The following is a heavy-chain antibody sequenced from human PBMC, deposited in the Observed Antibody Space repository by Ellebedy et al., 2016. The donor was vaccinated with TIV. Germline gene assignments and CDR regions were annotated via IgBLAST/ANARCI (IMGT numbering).Heavy chain of an antibody. CDR1: GLTFSSYN. Sequence: PGGSLRLSCAASGLTFSSYNMNWVRQAPGKGLEWVSKMSSSSSRVYYADSVKGRFTISRDNAKNSLYLQMNSLRDEDTAVYYCAVRFSSGYWGQGTLVTVSS. CDR3: AVRFSSGY. D-gene: IGHD6-19*01. V-gene: IGHV3-48*02. CDR2: MSSSSSRV. J-gene: IGHJ4*02.